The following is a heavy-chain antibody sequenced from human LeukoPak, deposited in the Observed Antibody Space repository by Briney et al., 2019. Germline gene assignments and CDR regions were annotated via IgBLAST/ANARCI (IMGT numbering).Heavy chain of an antibody. D-gene: IGHD3-3*01. CDR1: GGTFSSYA. V-gene: IGHV1-69*05. CDR2: ISPIFGTA. CDR3: ARTKYPYYDFWSGYFDY. J-gene: IGHJ4*02. Sequence: SVKVSCKASGGTFSSYAISWGRQAPGQGLEWMGRISPIFGTANYAQKCQGRVTITTNESTSTAYTELSSLRSQDTAVYYCARTKYPYYDFWSGYFDYWGQGTLVTVSS.